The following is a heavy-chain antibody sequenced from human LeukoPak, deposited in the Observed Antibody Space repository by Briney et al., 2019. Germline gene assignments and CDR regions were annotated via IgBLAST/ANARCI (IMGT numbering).Heavy chain of an antibody. J-gene: IGHJ4*02. Sequence: GGSLRLSCAASGFTFSSYWMTWVRQAPRKGLEWVANIKQDGSEKYYVDSVKGRFTISRDNAKNSLYPQMNSLRAEDTAVYYCARYDFWSGYSFDYWGQGTLVTVSS. CDR3: ARYDFWSGYSFDY. D-gene: IGHD3-3*01. CDR2: IKQDGSEK. CDR1: GFTFSSYW. V-gene: IGHV3-7*01.